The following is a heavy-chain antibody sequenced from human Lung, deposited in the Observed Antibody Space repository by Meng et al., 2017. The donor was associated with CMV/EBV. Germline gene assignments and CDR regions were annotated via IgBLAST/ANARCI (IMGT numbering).Heavy chain of an antibody. V-gene: IGHV1-2*04. CDR3: ARDWEGSWAVFDY. J-gene: IGHJ4*02. CDR2: INPNSGGT. CDR1: GYTFTGYY. D-gene: IGHD6-13*01. Sequence: QVRLGQSGAEVKKPGASVKVSCKASGYTFTGYYMHWVRQAPGQGLEWMGWINPNSGGTNYAQKFQGWATMTRDTSISTAYMELSRLRSDDTAVYYCARDWEGSWAVFDYWGQGTLVTVSS.